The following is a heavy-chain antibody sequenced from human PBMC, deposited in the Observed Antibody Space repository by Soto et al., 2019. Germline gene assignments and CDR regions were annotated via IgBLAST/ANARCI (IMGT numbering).Heavy chain of an antibody. Sequence: EVQLVESGGGLIQPGGSLRLSCAASGFSVSSKYMSWVRQAPGKGLEWVSVIYSGGTTYYADSVKGRFTISRDNSKKTLYLQMSSLRAEDTAVYYCAREPGSSGGDYWGQGTLVTVSS. J-gene: IGHJ4*02. D-gene: IGHD6-6*01. CDR1: GFSVSSKY. CDR3: AREPGSSGGDY. CDR2: IYSGGTT. V-gene: IGHV3-53*01.